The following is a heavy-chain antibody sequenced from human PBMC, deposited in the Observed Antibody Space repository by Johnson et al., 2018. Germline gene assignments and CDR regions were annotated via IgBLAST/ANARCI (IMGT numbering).Heavy chain of an antibody. D-gene: IGHD3-22*01. V-gene: IGHV1-46*01. CDR2: INPSGGST. Sequence: QVQLVESGAEVKKPGASVKVSCKASGYTFTSYYMHWVRQAPGQGLEWMGIINPSGGSTSYAQKFQGSVTMTRDTSTSTVYMELRSLRAEDTAVYYCARSLVVVGSYGAFDIWGQGTMVTVSS. CDR3: ARSLVVVGSYGAFDI. CDR1: GYTFTSYY. J-gene: IGHJ3*02.